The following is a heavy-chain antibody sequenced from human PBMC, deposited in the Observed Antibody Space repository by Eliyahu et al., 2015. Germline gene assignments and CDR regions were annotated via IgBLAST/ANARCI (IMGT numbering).Heavy chain of an antibody. CDR3: ARGRRDIVVVPAAIFSY. D-gene: IGHD2-2*01. J-gene: IGHJ4*02. CDR2: INHSGST. V-gene: IGHV4-34*01. CDR1: GGSFSGYY. Sequence: QVQLQQWGAGLLKPSETLSLTCAVYGGSFSGYYWSWIRQPPGKGLEWIGEINHSGSTNYNPSLKSRVTISVDTSKNQFSLKLSSVTAADTAVYYCARGRRDIVVVPAAIFSYWGQGTLVTVSS.